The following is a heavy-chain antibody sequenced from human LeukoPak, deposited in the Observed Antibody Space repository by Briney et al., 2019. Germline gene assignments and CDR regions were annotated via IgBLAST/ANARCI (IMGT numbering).Heavy chain of an antibody. CDR2: ISAYNGNT. J-gene: IGHJ4*02. D-gene: IGHD3-10*01. Sequence: GASVKVSCKASGYTFTSYGISWVRQAPGQGLEWMGWISAYNGNTNYAQKLQGRVTMTTDTSTSTAYMELRSLRSDDTAVYYCAKDSSTPQDMVRGAPMEGYWGQGTLVTVSS. CDR3: AKDSSTPQDMVRGAPMEGY. CDR1: GYTFTSYG. V-gene: IGHV1-18*01.